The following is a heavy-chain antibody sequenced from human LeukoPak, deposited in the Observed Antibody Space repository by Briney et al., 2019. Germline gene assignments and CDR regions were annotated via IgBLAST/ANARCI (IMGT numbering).Heavy chain of an antibody. J-gene: IGHJ4*02. V-gene: IGHV3-30-3*01. CDR2: ISYDGSNK. D-gene: IGHD5-12*01. CDR3: ARDGTSGYPDGYPDY. CDR1: GFTFSSYA. Sequence: GGSLRLSCAASGFTFSSYAMHWVRQAPGKGLEWVAVISYDGSNKYYADSVKGRFTISRDNSKNTLYLQMNSLRAEDTAVYYCARDGTSGYPDGYPDYWGQGTLVTVFS.